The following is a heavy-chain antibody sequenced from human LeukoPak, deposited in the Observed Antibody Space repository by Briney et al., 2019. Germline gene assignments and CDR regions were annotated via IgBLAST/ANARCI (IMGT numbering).Heavy chain of an antibody. D-gene: IGHD2/OR15-2a*01. Sequence: SGPALVKPTQTLTLTCTFSGFSLSTSGMRVSWIRQPPGKSLEWLARIDWDDDKFYSTSLKTRLTISKDTSKNQVVLTMTNMDPVDTATYYCARSYFRRNYYYMDVWGKGTTVTVSS. CDR1: GFSLSTSGMR. CDR3: ARSYFRRNYYYMDV. CDR2: IDWDDDK. V-gene: IGHV2-70*04. J-gene: IGHJ6*03.